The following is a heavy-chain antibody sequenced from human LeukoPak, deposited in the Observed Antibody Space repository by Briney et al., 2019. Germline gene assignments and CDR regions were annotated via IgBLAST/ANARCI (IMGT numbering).Heavy chain of an antibody. Sequence: SETLSLTCTVSGGSISSYYWSWIRQPPGKGLEWIGYIYYSGSTNYNPSLKSRVTISVDTSKNQFSLKLSSVTAADTAVYYCARNYYDSSGPSFDYWGQGTLVTVSS. CDR1: GGSISSYY. D-gene: IGHD3-22*01. J-gene: IGHJ4*02. V-gene: IGHV4-59*08. CDR2: IYYSGST. CDR3: ARNYYDSSGPSFDY.